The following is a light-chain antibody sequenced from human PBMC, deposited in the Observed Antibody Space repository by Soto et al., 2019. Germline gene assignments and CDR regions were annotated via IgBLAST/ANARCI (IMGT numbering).Light chain of an antibody. V-gene: IGKV3-11*01. CDR3: QQRSDWPLIT. CDR1: QRVASD. Sequence: VLTQPPGTLSLSPGEGATLSCRASQRVASDLAWYLQKPGQPPRLLIYDASIRATGIPDRISGSGSGTDFTLTISSLEPEDCALYFCQQRSDWPLITFGQGTRLEIK. J-gene: IGKJ5*01. CDR2: DAS.